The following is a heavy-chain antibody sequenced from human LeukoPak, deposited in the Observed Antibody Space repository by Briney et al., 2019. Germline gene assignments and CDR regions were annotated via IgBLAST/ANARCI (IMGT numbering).Heavy chain of an antibody. CDR3: ASSGTLLRGGWFDP. D-gene: IGHD2-15*01. J-gene: IGHJ5*02. Sequence: SETLSLTCTVSGGSISSYYWSWIRQPPGKGLEWIGYIYYSGSTNYNPSLKSRVTISVDTSKNQFSLKLSSVTAADTAVYYCASSGTLLRGGWFDPWGQGTLVTVSS. V-gene: IGHV4-59*01. CDR1: GGSISSYY. CDR2: IYYSGST.